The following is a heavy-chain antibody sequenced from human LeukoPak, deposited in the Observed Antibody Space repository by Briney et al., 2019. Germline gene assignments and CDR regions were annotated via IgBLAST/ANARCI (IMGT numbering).Heavy chain of an antibody. J-gene: IGHJ4*02. CDR2: ISGGSRFT. CDR3: ARDLGYSSGPNY. Sequence: PGGTLRLSRAASGFTLCSHGMSWVRQAPGKALEWGSYISGGSRFTYYVDSVKGRFTISRDNAKNSLYLQMNSLRAEDTAVYYCARDLGYSSGPNYWGQGTRVTVSS. D-gene: IGHD6-19*01. V-gene: IGHV3-21*01. CDR1: GFTLCSHG.